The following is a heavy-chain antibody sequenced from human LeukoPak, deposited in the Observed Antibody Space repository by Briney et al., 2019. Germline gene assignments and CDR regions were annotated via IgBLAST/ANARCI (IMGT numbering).Heavy chain of an antibody. CDR2: IIPILGIA. J-gene: IGHJ4*02. V-gene: IGHV1-69*04. CDR3: AREVRSGTPLFLFDY. Sequence: SVKVSCKASGGTFSSYAISWVRQAPGQGLEWMGRIIPILGIANYAQKFQGRVTITADKSTSTAYMELSSLRSEDTAVYYCAREVRSGTPLFLFDYWGQGTLVTVSS. D-gene: IGHD6-19*01. CDR1: GGTFSSYA.